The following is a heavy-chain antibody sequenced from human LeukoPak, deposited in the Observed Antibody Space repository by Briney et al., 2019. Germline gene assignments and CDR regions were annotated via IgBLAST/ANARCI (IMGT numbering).Heavy chain of an antibody. Sequence: SETLSLTCTVSGGSISSSSYYWGWIRQPPGTGLEWIGEIYYSGSTYYNPSLKSRVTISVDTSKNQFSLKLSSVTAADTAVYYCARGQDIVGAHFDYWGQGTLVTVSS. J-gene: IGHJ4*02. CDR3: ARGQDIVGAHFDY. V-gene: IGHV4-39*07. D-gene: IGHD1-26*01. CDR2: IYYSGST. CDR1: GGSISSSSYY.